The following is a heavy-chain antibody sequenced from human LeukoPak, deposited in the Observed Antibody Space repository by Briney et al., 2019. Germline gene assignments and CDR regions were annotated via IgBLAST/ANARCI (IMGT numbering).Heavy chain of an antibody. V-gene: IGHV4-4*07. Sequence: SETLSLTCTVSGGSMSGFYWTWIRLPAGKGLEWIGRIHSSGATNSDPSLRSRVTMSIDTSKNHFSLNLKSVTAADTAVYYCARGGRYYDLFDPWGQGILVTVSS. J-gene: IGHJ5*02. D-gene: IGHD1-26*01. CDR1: GGSMSGFY. CDR2: IHSSGAT. CDR3: ARGGRYYDLFDP.